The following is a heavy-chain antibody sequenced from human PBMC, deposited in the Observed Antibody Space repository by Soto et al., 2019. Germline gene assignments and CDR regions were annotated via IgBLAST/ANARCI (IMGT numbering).Heavy chain of an antibody. CDR2: IYYSGST. D-gene: IGHD2-8*02. V-gene: IGHV4-59*01. J-gene: IGHJ2*01. Sequence: SETLSLTCAVSGDSISSYYWTWIRQPPGKGLEWIGYIYYSGSTSYNPSLKSRVTISIDTSRNQFSLSLTSVTAADTAVYYCARAFAGTGAYWYFGLWGRGTLVTVSS. CDR1: GDSISSYY. CDR3: ARAFAGTGAYWYFGL.